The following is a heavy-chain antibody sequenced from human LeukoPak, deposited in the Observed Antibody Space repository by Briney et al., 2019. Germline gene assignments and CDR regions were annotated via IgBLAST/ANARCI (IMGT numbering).Heavy chain of an antibody. CDR3: AHRSQVLVGATALYYFDY. CDR1: GFSLSTSGVG. J-gene: IGHJ4*02. V-gene: IGHV2-5*02. D-gene: IGHD1-26*01. CDR2: IYWDDAK. Sequence: SGPTLVNPTQTLTLTCTFSGFSLSTSGVGVGWIRQPPGKALEWLALIYWDDAKRYSPSLQSRLTITKDTSKNQVVLTMTNMDPVDTATYYCAHRSQVLVGATALYYFDYWGQGTLVTVSS.